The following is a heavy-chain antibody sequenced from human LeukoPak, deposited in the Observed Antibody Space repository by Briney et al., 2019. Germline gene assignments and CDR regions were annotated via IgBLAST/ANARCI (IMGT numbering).Heavy chain of an antibody. CDR1: GDSISSAAYS. V-gene: IGHV4-30-2*01. D-gene: IGHD3-10*01. CDR3: ARELWFANAPGSWLDP. CDR2: IFHTGST. J-gene: IGHJ5*02. Sequence: SQTLSLTCVVSGDSISSAAYSWSWIRQPPGKGLEWIGYIFHTGSTFYNPSLKSRVTISVDNSKNQFSLRLTSVTAADTAVYYCARELWFANAPGSWLDPWGQGTLVTVSS.